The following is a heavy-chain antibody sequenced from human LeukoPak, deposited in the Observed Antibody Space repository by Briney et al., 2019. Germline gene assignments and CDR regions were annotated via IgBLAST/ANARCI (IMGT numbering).Heavy chain of an antibody. CDR1: GFTFSSYS. Sequence: GGSLRLSCAASGFTFSSYSMNWVRQAPGKGLEWVSSISSSSSYIYYADSVKGRFTISRDNAKNSLYLQMNSLRAEDTAVYYCARADWDTAMIDYWGQGTLVTVSS. J-gene: IGHJ4*02. CDR3: ARADWDTAMIDY. CDR2: ISSSSSYI. V-gene: IGHV3-21*01. D-gene: IGHD5-18*01.